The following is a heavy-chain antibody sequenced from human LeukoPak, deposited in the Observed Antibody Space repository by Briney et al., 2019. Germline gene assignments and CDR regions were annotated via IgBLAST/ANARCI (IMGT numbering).Heavy chain of an antibody. Sequence: GGSLRLSCAASGFTFSSYAMHWVRQAPGKGLEWVAVISYDGSNKYCADSVKGRFTISRDNSKNTLYLQMNSLRAEDTAVYYCAGGDRIAAAGKGVDYWGQGTLVTVSS. D-gene: IGHD6-13*01. CDR3: AGGDRIAAAGKGVDY. CDR2: ISYDGSNK. J-gene: IGHJ4*02. CDR1: GFTFSSYA. V-gene: IGHV3-30-3*01.